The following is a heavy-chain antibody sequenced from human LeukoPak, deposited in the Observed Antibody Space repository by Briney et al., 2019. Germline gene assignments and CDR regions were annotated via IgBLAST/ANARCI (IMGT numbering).Heavy chain of an antibody. V-gene: IGHV4-34*01. CDR3: ARGLYNSRWHYFDY. Sequence: SETLSLTCAVYGGSLSGYYWTWIRQPPGKGLEWIGEINHSGSTKYNPSLKSRVTTSVDTSKNQFSLNLSSVTAADTAVYYCARGLYNSRWHYFDYWGQGTLVTVSS. J-gene: IGHJ4*02. CDR1: GGSLSGYY. D-gene: IGHD6-13*01. CDR2: INHSGST.